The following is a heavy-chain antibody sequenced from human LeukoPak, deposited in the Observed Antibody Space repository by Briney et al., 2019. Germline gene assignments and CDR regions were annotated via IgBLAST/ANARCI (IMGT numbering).Heavy chain of an antibody. J-gene: IGHJ4*02. CDR1: GGSISSSNW. V-gene: IGHV4-4*02. CDR2: IYHSGST. Sequence: PSETPSLTCAVSGGSISSSNWWSWVRQPPGKGLEWIGEIYHSGSTNYNPSLKSRVTISVDKSKNQFSLKLSSVTAADTAVYYCARRITMVRGVTRGAYYFDYWGQGTLVTVSS. CDR3: ARRITMVRGVTRGAYYFDY. D-gene: IGHD3-10*01.